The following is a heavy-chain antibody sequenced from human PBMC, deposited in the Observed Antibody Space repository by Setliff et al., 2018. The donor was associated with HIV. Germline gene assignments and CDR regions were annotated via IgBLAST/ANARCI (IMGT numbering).Heavy chain of an antibody. CDR1: GDFFSSDYY. CDR3: ARDSGSRNDAFDI. D-gene: IGHD3-10*01. J-gene: IGHJ3*02. CDR2: IYYSGST. V-gene: IGHV4-30-4*08. Sequence: KTSETLSLTCTVSGDFFSSDYYWSWIRQPPGKGLELIGYIYYSGSTYYNPSLKSRVTISVDTSKTQFSPKLSSVTVADTAVYYCARDSGSRNDAFDIWGQGTMVTVSS.